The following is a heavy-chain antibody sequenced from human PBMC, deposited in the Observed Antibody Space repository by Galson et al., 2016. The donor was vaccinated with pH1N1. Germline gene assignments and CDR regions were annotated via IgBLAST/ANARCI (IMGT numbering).Heavy chain of an antibody. CDR2: INQDGSRK. Sequence: SLRLSCAASGFIFSDYWMSWVRQAPGKGLEWVAKINQDGSRKYYVDSMKGRCTISRDNAENSLSLQMNSLTVEDTALYYCATEDYYTSLYWGQGILVNASS. V-gene: IGHV3-7*01. J-gene: IGHJ4*02. CDR3: ATEDYYTSLY. D-gene: IGHD1-26*01. CDR1: GFIFSDYW.